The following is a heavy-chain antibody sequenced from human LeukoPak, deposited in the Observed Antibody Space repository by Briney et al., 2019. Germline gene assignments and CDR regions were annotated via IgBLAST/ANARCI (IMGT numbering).Heavy chain of an antibody. J-gene: IGHJ4*02. CDR3: ARDYYDSSGRLDY. Sequence: ASVKVSCKASGYTFTNYGITWVRQAPGQGLEWMGWVSAHNANTTYALKFQGRVTMTTDASTSTAYMELRSLRSDDTAVNFCARDYYDSSGRLDYWGQGTLVIVSS. D-gene: IGHD3-22*01. CDR2: VSAHNANT. CDR1: GYTFTNYG. V-gene: IGHV1-18*01.